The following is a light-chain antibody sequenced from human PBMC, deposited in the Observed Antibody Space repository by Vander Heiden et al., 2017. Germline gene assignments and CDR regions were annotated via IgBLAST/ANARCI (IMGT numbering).Light chain of an antibody. Sequence: QSALTQPASVSGSPGQSITISCTGTSSDVGSYNLVSWYQQHPGKAPKLMIYEVSKRPSGVSNRFSGSKSGNTASLTISGLQAEDEADYYCCSYAGTHVVFGGGTKLTGL. J-gene: IGLJ2*01. V-gene: IGLV2-23*02. CDR2: EVS. CDR3: CSYAGTHVV. CDR1: SSDVGSYNL.